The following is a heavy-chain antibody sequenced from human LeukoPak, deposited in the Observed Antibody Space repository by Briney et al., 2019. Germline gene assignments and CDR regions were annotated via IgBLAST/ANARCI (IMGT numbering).Heavy chain of an antibody. CDR3: ARLAPPYSGSYPGGVYYFDY. V-gene: IGHV1-69*05. Sequence: ASVKVSCKASGGTFSSYAISWVRQAPGQGLEWMGGIIPIFGTANYAQKSQGRVTITTDESTSTAYMELSSLRSEDTAVYYCARLAPPYSGSYPGGVYYFDYWGQGTLVTVSS. J-gene: IGHJ4*02. CDR1: GGTFSSYA. D-gene: IGHD1-26*01. CDR2: IIPIFGTA.